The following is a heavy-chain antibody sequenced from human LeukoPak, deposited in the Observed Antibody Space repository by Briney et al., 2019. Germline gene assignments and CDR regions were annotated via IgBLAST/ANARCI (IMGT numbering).Heavy chain of an antibody. Sequence: ASVKVSCKASGGTFSSYAISWVRQAPGQGLEWMGGIIPIFGTANYAQKFQGRVTITADESTSTAYMELSSLRSEDTAVYYCARDSYYDFWSGPRLYYYYFYMDVWSKGTTVTVSS. CDR2: IIPIFGTA. D-gene: IGHD3-3*01. CDR3: ARDSYYDFWSGPRLYYYYFYMDV. V-gene: IGHV1-69*13. CDR1: GGTFSSYA. J-gene: IGHJ6*03.